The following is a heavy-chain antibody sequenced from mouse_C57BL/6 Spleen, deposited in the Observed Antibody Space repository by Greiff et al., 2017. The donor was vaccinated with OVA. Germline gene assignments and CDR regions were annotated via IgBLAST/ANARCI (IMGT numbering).Heavy chain of an antibody. D-gene: IGHD2-3*01. CDR3: ARPDDGYYVDWFAY. CDR2: ISSGGSYT. CDR1: GFTFSSYG. J-gene: IGHJ3*01. Sequence: DVQLVESGGDLVKPGGSLKLSCAASGFTFSSYGMSWVRQTPDKRLEWVATISSGGSYTYYPDSVKGRFTISRDNAKNTLYLQMSSLKSEDTAMYYCARPDDGYYVDWFAYWGQGTLVTVSA. V-gene: IGHV5-6*01.